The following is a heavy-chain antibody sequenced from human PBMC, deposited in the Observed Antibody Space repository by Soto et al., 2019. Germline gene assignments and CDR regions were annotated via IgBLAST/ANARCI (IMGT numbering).Heavy chain of an antibody. J-gene: IGHJ6*02. CDR3: GLTTNFWSGYDDYYYYGMDV. V-gene: IGHV1-69*01. CDR1: GGTFSSYA. Sequence: QVQLVQSGAEVKKPGSSVKVSCTASGGTFSSYAISWVRQAPGQGLEWMGGIIPIFGTANYAQKFQGRVTITADESTSTAYMELSSLRSEDTAVYYCGLTTNFWSGYDDYYYYGMDVWGQGTTVTVSS. CDR2: IIPIFGTA. D-gene: IGHD3-3*01.